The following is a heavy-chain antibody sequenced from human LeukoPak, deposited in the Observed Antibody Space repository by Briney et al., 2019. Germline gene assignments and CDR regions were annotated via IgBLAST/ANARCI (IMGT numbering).Heavy chain of an antibody. V-gene: IGHV3-30*03. CDR2: ISHDGSNK. D-gene: IGHD6-19*01. CDR1: GFTFSSYG. J-gene: IGHJ4*02. CDR3: ATIPLYSSGWYWAY. Sequence: GGSLRLSCAATGFTFSSYGMHWVRQAPGKGLEWVAVISHDGSNKYYGDSVKGRFTISRDHSRNTLYLQMNSLRAEDTAVYYCATIPLYSSGWYWAYWGQGTLVTVSS.